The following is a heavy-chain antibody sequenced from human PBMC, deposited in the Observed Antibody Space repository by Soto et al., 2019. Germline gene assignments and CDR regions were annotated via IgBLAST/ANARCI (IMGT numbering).Heavy chain of an antibody. CDR3: AKDRNTAMVTGDFDY. CDR2: VSWTNISF. CDR1: GFTFGDYA. Sequence: SLRLSCAASGFTFGDYATHWVRQVPGRGLEWVSGVSWTNISFGYADSVKGRFTISRDNAKNSLYLQMNSLRREDTAFYYCAKDRNTAMVTGDFDYWGHGTLVTVSS. V-gene: IGHV3-9*01. J-gene: IGHJ4*01. D-gene: IGHD5-18*01.